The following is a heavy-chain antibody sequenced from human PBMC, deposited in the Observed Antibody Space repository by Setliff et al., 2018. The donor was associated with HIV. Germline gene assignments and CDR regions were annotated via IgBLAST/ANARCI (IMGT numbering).Heavy chain of an antibody. V-gene: IGHV3-7*03. CDR2: IKQEVKDT. CDR1: GFTLSNYY. J-gene: IGHJ6*04. D-gene: IGHD2-8*02. Sequence: GGSLRLSCDASGFTLSNYYMTWVRQAPGKGLEWVANIKQEVKDTYYVDPVKGRFFISRDNAKNSVYLQMNSLRAEDTAVYHCVRTGGSPDEGGYMDVWGTGTTVTVSS. CDR3: VRTGGSPDEGGYMDV.